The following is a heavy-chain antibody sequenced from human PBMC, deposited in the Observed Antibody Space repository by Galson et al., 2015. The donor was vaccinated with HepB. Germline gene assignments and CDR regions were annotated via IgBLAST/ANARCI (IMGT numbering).Heavy chain of an antibody. CDR2: IYPDDSDI. CDR3: ARLLRGRNGLNYFDY. Sequence: QSGAEVKKPGESLRISCKGTGFSFTSDWIGWVRQMPGKGLEWMGIIYPDDSDIRYSPSFQGQVTISADKSISTAYLQWSSLKASDTAMYYCARLLRGRNGLNYFDYWGQGTLVTVSS. V-gene: IGHV5-51*03. J-gene: IGHJ4*02. CDR1: GFSFTSDW. D-gene: IGHD5-24*01.